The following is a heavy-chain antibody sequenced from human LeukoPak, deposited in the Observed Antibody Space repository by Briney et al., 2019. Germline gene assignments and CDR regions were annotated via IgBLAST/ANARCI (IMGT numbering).Heavy chain of an antibody. CDR3: ARGLPHTAMVDFDY. J-gene: IGHJ4*02. CDR2: IYYSGST. D-gene: IGHD5-18*01. Sequence: SETLSLTCTVSGGSISSGGYYWSWIRQHPGKGLEWIGYIYYSGSTYYNPSLKSRVTISVDTSKNQFSLKLSSVIAADTAVYYCARGLPHTAMVDFDYWGQGTLVTVSS. V-gene: IGHV4-31*03. CDR1: GGSISSGGYY.